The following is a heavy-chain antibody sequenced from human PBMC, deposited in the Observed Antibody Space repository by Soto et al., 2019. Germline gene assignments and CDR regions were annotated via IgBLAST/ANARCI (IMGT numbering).Heavy chain of an antibody. J-gene: IGHJ6*03. CDR2: ISGSGGST. V-gene: IGHV3-23*01. Sequence: GGSLRLSCAASGFTFSSYAMSWVRQAPGKGLEWVSAISGSGGSTYYADSVKGRFTISRDNSKNTLYLQMNSLRAEDTAVYYCAKVAPEIFNCSGGSCYADVDPYYYYYMDVWGKGTTVTVSS. CDR3: AKVAPEIFNCSGGSCYADVDPYYYYYMDV. CDR1: GFTFSSYA. D-gene: IGHD2-15*01.